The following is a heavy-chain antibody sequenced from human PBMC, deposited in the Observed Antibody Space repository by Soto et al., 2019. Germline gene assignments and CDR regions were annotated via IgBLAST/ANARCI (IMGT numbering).Heavy chain of an antibody. CDR2: MNPNSGNT. J-gene: IGHJ4*02. D-gene: IGHD7-27*01. V-gene: IGHV1-8*01. CDR1: GYTFTSYD. CDR3: ARTLSMIFGFRQASNWGFIY. Sequence: QVQLVQSGAEVKKPGASVKVSCKASGYTFTSYDINWVRQATGQGLEWMGWMNPNSGNTGYAQKFQGRVTMTRNTSITTAYMEMRSLRSEDTAMYYCARTLSMIFGFRQASNWGFIYLGQGTLVTVSS.